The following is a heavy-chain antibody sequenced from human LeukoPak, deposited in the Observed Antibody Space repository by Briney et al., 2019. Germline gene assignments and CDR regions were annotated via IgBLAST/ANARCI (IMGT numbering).Heavy chain of an antibody. Sequence: GASVKVSCKASGYTFTSYAMHWVRQAPGQRLEWMGWINAGNGNTKYPQKFQGRVTITRGTSASTAYMELSSLRSEDTAVYYCARGYSYGLFDYWGQGTLVTVSS. CDR3: ARGYSYGLFDY. CDR1: GYTFTSYA. CDR2: INAGNGNT. D-gene: IGHD5-18*01. J-gene: IGHJ4*02. V-gene: IGHV1-3*01.